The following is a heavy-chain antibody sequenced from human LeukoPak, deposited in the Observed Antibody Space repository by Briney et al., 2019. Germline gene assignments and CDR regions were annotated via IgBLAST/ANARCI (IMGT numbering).Heavy chain of an antibody. D-gene: IGHD4-17*01. J-gene: IGHJ5*02. V-gene: IGHV3-74*01. CDR1: GFTFSSYW. CDR3: RKGHYDDSA. Sequence: PGGSLRLSCAASGFTFSSYWMHWVRQAPGKGLVWVSRIYSDGSSTSYADSVKGRFTISRDNAKNTLYLQMNSLRAEDTAVYYCRKGHYDDSAWDRGTLVTVSS. CDR2: IYSDGSST.